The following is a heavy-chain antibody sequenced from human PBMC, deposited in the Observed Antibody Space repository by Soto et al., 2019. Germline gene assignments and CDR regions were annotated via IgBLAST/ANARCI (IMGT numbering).Heavy chain of an antibody. CDR1: GFTFSNAW. Sequence: EVQLVESGGGLVKPGGSLRLSCAASGFTFSNAWMSWVRQAPGKGLEWVGRSKRKTDGGTPDYAAPVKGRVTSSRDDSKNTLYLLMNSLKTEDTAVYYCTTEMAARPNPETEYYYSCGMDVWGQGTKVTVSS. J-gene: IGHJ6*02. CDR3: TTEMAARPNPETEYYYSCGMDV. D-gene: IGHD6-6*01. V-gene: IGHV3-15*01. CDR2: SKRKTDGGTP.